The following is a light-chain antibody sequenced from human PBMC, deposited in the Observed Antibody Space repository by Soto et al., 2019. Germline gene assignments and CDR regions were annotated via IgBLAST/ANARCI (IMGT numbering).Light chain of an antibody. CDR3: FLSYSGTWV. J-gene: IGLJ3*02. V-gene: IGLV7-46*01. CDR2: DTT. Sequence: QAVVTQEPSLTVSPGGTVTLTCGCSTGAVTSGHYPYWFQQKPGQAPRTLIYDTTNKHSWTPARFSGSLLGGKAALILSGAQPEDEADYYCFLSYSGTWVFGGGTKVTVL. CDR1: TGAVTSGHY.